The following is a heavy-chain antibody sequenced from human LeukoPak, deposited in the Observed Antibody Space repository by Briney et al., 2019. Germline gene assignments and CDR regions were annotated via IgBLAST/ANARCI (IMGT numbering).Heavy chain of an antibody. CDR3: ARSLTTATWHS. V-gene: IGHV1-2*02. Sequence: ASVKVSCKASGYTFTEYYLNWMRQAAGQGLEWMGWISPYSGATHYAQIFQGRVTMTRDTSISTAYMEVSSLRSDDSAIYFCARSLTTATWHSWGQGTLVTVSS. CDR2: ISPYSGAT. J-gene: IGHJ4*02. CDR1: GYTFTEYY. D-gene: IGHD4-17*01.